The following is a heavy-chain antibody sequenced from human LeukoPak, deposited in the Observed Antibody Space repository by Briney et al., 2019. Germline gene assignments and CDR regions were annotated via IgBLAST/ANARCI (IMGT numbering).Heavy chain of an antibody. CDR2: MYYTGST. CDR1: GGSFSSGSYY. J-gene: IGHJ4*02. D-gene: IGHD3-9*01. V-gene: IGHV4-61*01. Sequence: SETLSLTCTVSGGSFSSGSYYWSWIRQPPGKGLQWIGNMYYTGSTNYNSSLKSRVTVSIDPSNNQFSLRLTSVAAADTAVYFCARGRHYSDTTGHYNAYFDFWGQGILVTVSS. CDR3: ARGRHYSDTTGHYNAYFDF.